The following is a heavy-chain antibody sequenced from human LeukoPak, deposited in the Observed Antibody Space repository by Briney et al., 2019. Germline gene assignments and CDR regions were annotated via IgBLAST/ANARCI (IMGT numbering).Heavy chain of an antibody. Sequence: GGSLRLSCAASGFTFSSYSMNWVRQAPGKGLEWVSSISISSSYIYYADSVKGRFTISGDNATNSLYLQMNSLRAEDTAVYYCARDSGYDDWGSYYFDYWGQGTLVTVSS. J-gene: IGHJ4*02. CDR2: ISISSSYI. CDR1: GFTFSSYS. D-gene: IGHD5-12*01. V-gene: IGHV3-21*01. CDR3: ARDSGYDDWGSYYFDY.